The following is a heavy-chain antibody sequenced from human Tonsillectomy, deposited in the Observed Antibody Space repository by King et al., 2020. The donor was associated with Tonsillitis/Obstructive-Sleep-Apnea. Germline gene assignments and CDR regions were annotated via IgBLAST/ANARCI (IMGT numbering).Heavy chain of an antibody. Sequence: VQLVESGGGVVQPGRSLRLSCAASGFTFSSYAMHWVRQAPGKGLEWVAVISYDGSNKYYADSVKGRFTISRDNSKNTLYLQMNSLRAEDTAVYYCARARIAAGSYYYYMDVWGKGTTVTVSS. CDR3: ARARIAAGSYYYYMDV. D-gene: IGHD6-6*01. CDR1: GFTFSSYA. J-gene: IGHJ6*03. CDR2: ISYDGSNK. V-gene: IGHV3-30*01.